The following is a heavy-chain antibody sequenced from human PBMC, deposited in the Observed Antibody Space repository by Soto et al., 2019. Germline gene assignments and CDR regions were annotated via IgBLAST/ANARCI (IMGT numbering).Heavy chain of an antibody. CDR3: ARILLLSSGYSYGYPNWFDP. CDR1: GGSFSGYY. J-gene: IGHJ5*02. Sequence: ETLSLTCAVYGGSFSGYYWSWIRQPPGKGLEWIGEINHSGSTNYNPSLKSRVTISVDTSKNQFSLKLSSVTAADTAVYYCARILLLSSGYSYGYPNWFDPWGQGTLVTVSS. CDR2: INHSGST. D-gene: IGHD5-18*01. V-gene: IGHV4-34*01.